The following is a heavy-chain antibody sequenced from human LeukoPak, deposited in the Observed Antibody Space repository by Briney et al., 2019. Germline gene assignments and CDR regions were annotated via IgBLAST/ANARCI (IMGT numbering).Heavy chain of an antibody. Sequence: SETLPLTCTVSGGSISSYYWSWIRQPPGKGLEWIGYIYYSGSTNYNPSLKSRVTISVDTSKNQFSLKLSSVTAADTAVYYCARRIRGPFGFDYWGQGTLVTVSS. CDR2: IYYSGST. V-gene: IGHV4-59*01. D-gene: IGHD3-16*01. J-gene: IGHJ4*02. CDR1: GGSISSYY. CDR3: ARRIRGPFGFDY.